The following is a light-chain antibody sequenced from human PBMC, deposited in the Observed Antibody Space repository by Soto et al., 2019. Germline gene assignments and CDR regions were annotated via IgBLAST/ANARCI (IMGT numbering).Light chain of an antibody. Sequence: DIQMTQSPSTLSASVGDRVTITCRASQIIGSSLAWYQQTPGRAPKLLIYDASTLHTGVPSRFSGSESGTEFTLPISSLHPDGSATYYCQRYYSYSYTFGQGTKVDLK. J-gene: IGKJ2*01. V-gene: IGKV1-5*01. CDR3: QRYYSYSYT. CDR1: QIIGSS. CDR2: DAS.